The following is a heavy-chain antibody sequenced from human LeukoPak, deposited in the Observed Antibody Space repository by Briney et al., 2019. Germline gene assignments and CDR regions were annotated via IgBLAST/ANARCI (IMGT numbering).Heavy chain of an antibody. V-gene: IGHV4-39*07. D-gene: IGHD2-21*01. CDR3: ARDGKLIGDAFDI. CDR2: IYYSGST. J-gene: IGHJ3*02. Sequence: SETLSLTCTVSGGSISSSSYYWGWIRQPPGKGLEWIGSIYYSGSTYYNPSLKSRVTISVDTSKNQFSLKLSSVTAADTAVYYCARDGKLIGDAFDIWGQGTMVTVS. CDR1: GGSISSSSYY.